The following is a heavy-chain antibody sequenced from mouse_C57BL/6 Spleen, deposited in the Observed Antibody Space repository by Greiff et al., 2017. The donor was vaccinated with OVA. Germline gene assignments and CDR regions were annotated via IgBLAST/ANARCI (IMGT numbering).Heavy chain of an antibody. CDR1: GYTFTSYW. J-gene: IGHJ3*01. Sequence: VQLQQPGAELVKPGASVKMSCKASGYTFTSYWLTWVKQRPGQGLEWIGDIYPGSGSPHYNEKFKSKATLTVDTSSSTSYLQLSSLTAEDAAVDYCARSGAAQTPFADWGQGTLVTVSA. CDR2: IYPGSGSP. CDR3: ARSGAAQTPFAD. D-gene: IGHD3-2*02. V-gene: IGHV1-55*01.